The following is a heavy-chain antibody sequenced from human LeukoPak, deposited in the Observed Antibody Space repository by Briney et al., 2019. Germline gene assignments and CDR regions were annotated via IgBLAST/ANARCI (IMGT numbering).Heavy chain of an antibody. D-gene: IGHD6-13*01. J-gene: IGHJ4*02. Sequence: LRLSCAASGFTFDDYAMHWVQQAPGKGLEWIGTIYYSGSTYYNPSLKSRVTISVDTSKNQFSLKLSSVTAADTAVYYCARRGIAAAIDYWGQGTLVTVSS. CDR1: GFTFDDYA. CDR2: IYYSGST. V-gene: IGHV4-30-2*03. CDR3: ARRGIAAAIDY.